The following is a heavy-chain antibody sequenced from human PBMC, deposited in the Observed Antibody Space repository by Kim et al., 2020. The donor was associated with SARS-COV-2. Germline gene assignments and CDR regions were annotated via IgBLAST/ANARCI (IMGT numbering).Heavy chain of an antibody. V-gene: IGHV3-30*18. Sequence: GGSLRLSCAASGFTFSSYGMHWVRQAPGKGLEWVAVISYDGSNKDYADSVKGRFTISRDNSKNTLYLQMNSLRAEDTAVYYCAKDPREGSSWYNWFDPCGQGTLVTVSS. D-gene: IGHD6-13*01. CDR3: AKDPREGSSWYNWFDP. J-gene: IGHJ5*02. CDR2: ISYDGSNK. CDR1: GFTFSSYG.